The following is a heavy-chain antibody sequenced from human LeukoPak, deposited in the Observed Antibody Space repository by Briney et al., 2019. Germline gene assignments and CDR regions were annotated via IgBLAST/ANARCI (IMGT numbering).Heavy chain of an antibody. CDR1: GGSISSYY. CDR2: IYYSGST. CDR3: ARGLRQLHTYYYYMDV. V-gene: IGHV4-59*01. Sequence: SETLSLTCTVSGGSISSYYWSWIRQPPGKGLEWIGYIYYSGSTNYNPSLKSRVTISVDTSKNQFSLKLSSVTAADTAVYYCARGLRQLHTYYYYMDVWGKGTTVTVSS. J-gene: IGHJ6*03. D-gene: IGHD6-6*01.